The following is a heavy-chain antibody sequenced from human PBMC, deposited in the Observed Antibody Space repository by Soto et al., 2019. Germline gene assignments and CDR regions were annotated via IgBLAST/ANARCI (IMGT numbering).Heavy chain of an antibody. Sequence: EVQLVESGGGLVQPGGSLRLSCAVSGFTFSKYWMTWVRQAPGKGLEWVANIKQDGSEKYYVDSVKGRFTISRDNAKNSLYRQIHGLRAEDPAVFYCGTYGTSHVYWGQGTLVTVSS. V-gene: IGHV3-7*01. D-gene: IGHD1-26*01. CDR3: GTYGTSHVY. CDR2: IKQDGSEK. J-gene: IGHJ4*02. CDR1: GFTFSKYW.